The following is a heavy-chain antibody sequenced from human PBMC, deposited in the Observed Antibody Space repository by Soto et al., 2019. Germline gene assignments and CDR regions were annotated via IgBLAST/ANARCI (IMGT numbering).Heavy chain of an antibody. CDR2: IHYNGRT. V-gene: IGHV4-59*08. CDR1: GVSVSDYH. D-gene: IGHD1-26*01. CDR3: ARRYGGNLDY. Sequence: SETLSLTCSVSGVSVSDYHWTWIRLTPKKELQWIGFIHYNGRTDSSPSLKSRVTISVDTSKNQFSLKLSSVTAADTAVYYCARRYGGNLDYWGQGTLVTVSS. J-gene: IGHJ4*02.